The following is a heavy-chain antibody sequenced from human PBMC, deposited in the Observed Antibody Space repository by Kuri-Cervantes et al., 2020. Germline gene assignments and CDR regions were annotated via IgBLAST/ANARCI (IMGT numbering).Heavy chain of an antibody. D-gene: IGHD2-15*01. J-gene: IGHJ6*02. CDR2: ISYDGSNK. Sequence: GGSLRLSCAASGFTFSSYGMHWVRQAPGKGLEWVAVISYDGSNKYYADSAKGRFTISRDNSKNTLYLQMNSLRAEDTAVYYYARGGCSGGSCYDADYYYYYYGMDVWGQGTTVTVSS. CDR3: ARGGCSGGSCYDADYYYYYYGMDV. V-gene: IGHV3-30*03. CDR1: GFTFSSYG.